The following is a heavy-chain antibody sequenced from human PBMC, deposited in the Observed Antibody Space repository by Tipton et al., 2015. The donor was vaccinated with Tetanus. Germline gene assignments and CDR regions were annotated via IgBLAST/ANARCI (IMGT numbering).Heavy chain of an antibody. CDR2: IHYSGST. J-gene: IGHJ4*02. Sequence: LRLSCTVSGGSISSGGYYWSWIRQHPGKGLEWIGYIHYSGSTYYNPSLKSRVNMSIDTSKNQLSLKLSSVAAADTAVYYCARDRGVSRGVDYWGQGTLVTVSS. CDR1: GGSISSGGYY. CDR3: ARDRGVSRGVDY. D-gene: IGHD2-15*01. V-gene: IGHV4-31*03.